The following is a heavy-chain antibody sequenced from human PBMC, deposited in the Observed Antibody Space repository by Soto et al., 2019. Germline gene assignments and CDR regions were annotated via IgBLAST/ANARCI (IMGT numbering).Heavy chain of an antibody. CDR1: GFTFSSYA. V-gene: IGHV3-23*01. D-gene: IGHD2-15*01. J-gene: IGHJ4*02. CDR2: ISGSGGST. CDR3: AKRGVGYCSGGSCYSTDY. Sequence: EVQLLESGGGLVQPGGSLRLSCAASGFTFSSYAMSWVRQAPGKGLEWVSAISGSGGSTYYADSVKGRFTISRDNSKNTLYLQMNSLRAEDTAVYYCAKRGVGYCSGGSCYSTDYWGQGTLVTVSS.